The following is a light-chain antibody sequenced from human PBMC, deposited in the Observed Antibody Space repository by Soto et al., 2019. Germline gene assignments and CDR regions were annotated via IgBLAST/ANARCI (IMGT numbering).Light chain of an antibody. J-gene: IGKJ5*01. V-gene: IGKV3-15*01. CDR2: GAS. Sequence: EIVLTQSPGTLSLSPGERATLSCRASQSVSSNLAWYQQKPGQAPRLLIYGASTGATGIPARFSGSGSGTEFTLTISSLQSEDFAVYYCQQYNNWPITFGQGTRLEIK. CDR1: QSVSSN. CDR3: QQYNNWPIT.